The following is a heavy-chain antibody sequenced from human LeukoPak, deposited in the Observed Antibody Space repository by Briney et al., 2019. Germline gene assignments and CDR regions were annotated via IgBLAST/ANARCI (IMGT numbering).Heavy chain of an antibody. CDR2: ITSSGTTI. Sequence: GGSLRLSCAASGFTFSSYELNWVRQAPGKGLEWVSYITSSGTTIYCADSVKGRFTISRDNAKNSLFLQMNSLRAEDTAVYYCARGLRSNYWGQGTLVTVSS. CDR1: GFTFSSYE. CDR3: ARGLRSNY. D-gene: IGHD4-17*01. J-gene: IGHJ4*02. V-gene: IGHV3-48*03.